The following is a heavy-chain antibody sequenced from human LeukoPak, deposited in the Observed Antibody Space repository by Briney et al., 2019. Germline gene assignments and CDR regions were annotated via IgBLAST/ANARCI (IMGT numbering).Heavy chain of an antibody. D-gene: IGHD2-2*02. J-gene: IGHJ4*02. Sequence: SETLSLTCTVSGGSIRSSSYYWGWIRQPPGKGLEWIGNIDDSGGTYYNPSLKSRATISVDTSKNQCYLKETSVTAADTAVYYCARGYCSSTSCDSRPVHYYFDYWGQGTLVTVSS. CDR1: GGSIRSSSYY. CDR2: IDDSGGT. V-gene: IGHV4-39*01. CDR3: ARGYCSSTSCDSRPVHYYFDY.